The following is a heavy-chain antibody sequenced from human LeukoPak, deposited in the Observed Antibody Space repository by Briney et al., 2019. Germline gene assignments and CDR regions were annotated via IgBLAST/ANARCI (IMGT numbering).Heavy chain of an antibody. CDR1: GDSISSGDYY. CDR3: AKTYYNSSGYHFDN. V-gene: IGHV4-30-4*01. CDR2: IYYSGRS. J-gene: IGHJ4*02. Sequence: SETLSLTCTVSGDSISSGDYYWSWIRQPPGKGLEWIGYIYYSGRSYYNPSLESRITISVDTSKNQFSLKLRSVTAADTAVYYCAKTYYNSSGYHFDNWGQGTLVTVSS. D-gene: IGHD3-22*01.